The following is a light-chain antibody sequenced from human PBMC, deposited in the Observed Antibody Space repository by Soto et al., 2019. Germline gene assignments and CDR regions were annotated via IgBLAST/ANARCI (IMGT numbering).Light chain of an antibody. Sequence: EIVMTQSPATPSVSPGERATLSCRASQSVSSNLAWYQQKPGQAPRLLIYSASTRATGIPARFSGSGSGTEFTLTISGLQSEDFAVYYCQQYNNWPPATFGQGTKVDIK. CDR2: SAS. CDR3: QQYNNWPPAT. CDR1: QSVSSN. J-gene: IGKJ2*01. V-gene: IGKV3-15*01.